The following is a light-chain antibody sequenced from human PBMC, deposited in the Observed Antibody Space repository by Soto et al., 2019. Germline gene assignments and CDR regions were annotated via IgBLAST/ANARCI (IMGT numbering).Light chain of an antibody. V-gene: IGKV1-5*03. J-gene: IGKJ4*01. CDR3: QQYIDYFT. CDR1: QSLNSW. Sequence: DIQMTQSPSTLSASIGDRVTITCRASQSLNSWLAWYQQKPGKAPKLLIYKASNLESGVPSRFSGSGSGTEFTLTISSLQPDDYVTYYCQQYIDYFTFGGGTKVDIK. CDR2: KAS.